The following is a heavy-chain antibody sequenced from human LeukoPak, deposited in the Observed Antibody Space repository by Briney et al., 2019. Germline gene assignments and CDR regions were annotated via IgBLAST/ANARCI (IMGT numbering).Heavy chain of an antibody. CDR2: IYYNANT. D-gene: IGHD6-13*01. J-gene: IGHJ5*02. Sequence: SETLSLTCTVSGDSISSVGYYWSWIRQHPGKGLEWIGYIYYNANTYYSPSLKSRVTISVDTSKNQFSLKMTSVTAADTAVYYCARRPEYSSNWYVSNWFDPWGQGTLVTVSS. CDR1: GDSISSVGYY. V-gene: IGHV4-31*03. CDR3: ARRPEYSSNWYVSNWFDP.